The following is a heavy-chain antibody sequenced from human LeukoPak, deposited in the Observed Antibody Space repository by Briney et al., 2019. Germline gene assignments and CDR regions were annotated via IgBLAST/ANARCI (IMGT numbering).Heavy chain of an antibody. J-gene: IGHJ1*01. D-gene: IGHD2-15*01. CDR2: IYGGGDT. CDR1: GFTVTDNY. CDR3: ASTLHRESPYFQH. Sequence: GGSLRLSCAASGFTVTDNYMNWVRQSSGKGLEWVSVIYGGGDTNYADSVKGRFIISRDNAKNSLYLQMNSLRAEDTAVYYCASTLHRESPYFQHWGQGTLVTVSS. V-gene: IGHV3-53*01.